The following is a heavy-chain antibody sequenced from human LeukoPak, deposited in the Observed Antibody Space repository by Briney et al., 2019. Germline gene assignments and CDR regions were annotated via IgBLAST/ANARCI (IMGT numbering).Heavy chain of an antibody. J-gene: IGHJ4*02. CDR3: ARGQGSSWYGVDY. V-gene: IGHV3-21*01. CDR1: GFTFSSYS. D-gene: IGHD6-13*01. CDR2: ISSSSSYI. Sequence: GGSLRLSCAVSGFTFSSYSMNWVRQAPGKGLEWVSSISSSSSYIYYADSVKGRFTISRDNAKNSLYLQVNSLRAEDTAVYYCARGQGSSWYGVDYWGQGTLVTVSS.